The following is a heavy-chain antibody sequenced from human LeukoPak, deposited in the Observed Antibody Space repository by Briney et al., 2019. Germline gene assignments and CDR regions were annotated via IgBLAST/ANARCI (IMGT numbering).Heavy chain of an antibody. J-gene: IGHJ4*02. Sequence: ASVKVSCKASGYTFTSYYMHWVRQAPGQGLEWMGIINPSGGSTSYAQKFQGRVTMTRDMSTSTVYMELSSLRSEDTAVYYCARRHVEYSSSSDPYYFDYWGQGTLVTVSS. CDR1: GYTFTSYY. D-gene: IGHD6-6*01. CDR2: INPSGGST. CDR3: ARRHVEYSSSSDPYYFDY. V-gene: IGHV1-46*01.